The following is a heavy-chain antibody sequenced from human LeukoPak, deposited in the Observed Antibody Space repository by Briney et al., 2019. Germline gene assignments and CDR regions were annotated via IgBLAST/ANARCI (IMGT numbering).Heavy chain of an antibody. CDR3: ARAPPTNCGGDCYPYYFDY. CDR2: IYYSGST. Sequence: SETLSLTCTASGGSISSYYWSWIRQPPGKGLEWIGYIYYSGSTNYNPSLKSRVTISVDTSKNQFSLKLSSVTAADTAVYYCARAPPTNCGGDCYPYYFDYWGQGTLVTVSS. D-gene: IGHD2-21*01. CDR1: GGSISSYY. V-gene: IGHV4-59*01. J-gene: IGHJ4*02.